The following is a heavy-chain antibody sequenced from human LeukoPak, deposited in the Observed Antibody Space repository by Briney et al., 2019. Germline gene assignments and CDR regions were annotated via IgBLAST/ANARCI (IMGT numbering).Heavy chain of an antibody. Sequence: GGSLRLSCAASGFTFSSYAMSWVRQAPGKGLEWVSAISGSGGSTYYADSVKGRFTISRDNSKNTLYLQMNSLRAEDTAVYYCARDRDSRNYFDYWGQGTLVTVSS. D-gene: IGHD2-15*01. CDR3: ARDRDSRNYFDY. CDR2: ISGSGGST. V-gene: IGHV3-23*01. J-gene: IGHJ4*02. CDR1: GFTFSSYA.